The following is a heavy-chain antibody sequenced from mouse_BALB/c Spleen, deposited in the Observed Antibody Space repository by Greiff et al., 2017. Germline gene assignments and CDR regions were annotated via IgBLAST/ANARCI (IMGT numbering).Heavy chain of an antibody. J-gene: IGHJ4*01. CDR1: GYSITSGYY. D-gene: IGHD2-14*01. Sequence: EVKLMESGPGLVKPSQSLSLTCSVTGYSITSGYYWNWIRQFPGNKLEWMGYISYDGSNNYNPSLKNRISITRDTSKNQFFLKLNSVTTEDTATYYCARGNRYDRGDYAMDYWGQGTSVTVSS. V-gene: IGHV3-6*02. CDR2: ISYDGSN. CDR3: ARGNRYDRGDYAMDY.